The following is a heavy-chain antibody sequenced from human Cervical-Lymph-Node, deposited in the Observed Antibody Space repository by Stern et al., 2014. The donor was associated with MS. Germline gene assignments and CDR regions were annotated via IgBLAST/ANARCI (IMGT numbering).Heavy chain of an antibody. V-gene: IGHV1-69*01. J-gene: IGHJ4*02. CDR2: IIAIIGTT. CDR1: GGTLSSNT. D-gene: IGHD5-24*01. CDR3: ARVIGDGYDSLDD. Sequence: QVRLGQSGAEVRKPGSSVKGSCKVSGGTLSSNTIVWVRQAPGQGLPWMGGIIAIIGTTDYAQKFHDRVTITADESTNTVYMEVTSLTSEDTAVYYCARVIGDGYDSLDDWGQGTLVTVAS.